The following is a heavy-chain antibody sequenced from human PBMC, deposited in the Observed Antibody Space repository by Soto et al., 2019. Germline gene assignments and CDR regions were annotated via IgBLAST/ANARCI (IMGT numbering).Heavy chain of an antibody. Sequence: PGGSLRLSCAASGFTFTTYRMHWVRQVPGKGLVWVSRINGDGSSTTYADSVKGRFTISRDNAKNTLYLQMNSLRAEDTAVYYCTRGPRASSTGTGAHWGQGTLVTVSS. D-gene: IGHD1-1*01. CDR3: TRGPRASSTGTGAH. J-gene: IGHJ4*02. V-gene: IGHV3-74*01. CDR2: INGDGSST. CDR1: GFTFTTYR.